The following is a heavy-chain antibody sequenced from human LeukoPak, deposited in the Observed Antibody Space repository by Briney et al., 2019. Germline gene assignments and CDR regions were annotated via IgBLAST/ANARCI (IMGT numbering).Heavy chain of an antibody. CDR3: ARMPRSLGAFDI. D-gene: IGHD2-15*01. CDR1: GGPIGIYY. CDR2: IFYSGST. V-gene: IGHV4-59*01. J-gene: IGHJ3*02. Sequence: PSETLSLTCAVSGGPIGIYYWSWIRQPPGKGLEWIGYIFYSGSTKYNPSLKTRVTISVDTSKNEFSLKLNSVAAADTAVYYCARMPRSLGAFDIWGQGTMVTVSS.